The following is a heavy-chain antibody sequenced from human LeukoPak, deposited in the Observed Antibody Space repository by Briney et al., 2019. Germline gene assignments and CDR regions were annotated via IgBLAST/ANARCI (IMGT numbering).Heavy chain of an antibody. CDR3: ARSGQTTVAYLD. D-gene: IGHD4-11*01. J-gene: IGHJ4*02. CDR1: GESFSAYN. V-gene: IGHV4-34*01. CDR2: INRSGST. Sequence: SETLSLTCAVNGESFSAYNWSWIRQPPGKGLEWIGEINRSGSTNYNPSLKSRVAISVDTSKTQFSLKLTSVTAADTAVYYCARSGQTTVAYLDWGQGSLVTVSS.